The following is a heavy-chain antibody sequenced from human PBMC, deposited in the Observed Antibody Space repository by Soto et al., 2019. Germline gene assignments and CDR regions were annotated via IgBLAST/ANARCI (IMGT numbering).Heavy chain of an antibody. CDR1: GFTLISYS. Sequence: PGGSLRLSCAASGFTLISYSMNWVRQAPGKGLEWVSYISSSSSRIYYADSVKGRFTISRDNAKNSLYLQMNSLRAEDTAVYYCATSLDVWGQGTTVTVSS. CDR3: ATSLDV. J-gene: IGHJ6*02. V-gene: IGHV3-48*01. CDR2: ISSSSSRI.